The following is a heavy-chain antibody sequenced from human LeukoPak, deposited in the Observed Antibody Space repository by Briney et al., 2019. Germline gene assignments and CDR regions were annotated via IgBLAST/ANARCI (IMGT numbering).Heavy chain of an antibody. D-gene: IGHD1-1*01. CDR3: ARKRTGDQGYYFDY. CDR1: GGSVSSGRYY. CDR2: FYYSGST. Sequence: SETLSLTCTVSGGSVSSGRYYWSWIRQPPGKGLEWIGYFYYSGSTNYNPSLKTRVTISVDTSKNQFSLKVSSVTAADTAVYYCARKRTGDQGYYFDYWGQRTLVTVSS. J-gene: IGHJ4*02. V-gene: IGHV4-61*01.